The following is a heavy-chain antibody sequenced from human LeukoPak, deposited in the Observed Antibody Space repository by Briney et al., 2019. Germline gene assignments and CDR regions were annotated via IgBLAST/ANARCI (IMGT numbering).Heavy chain of an antibody. V-gene: IGHV1-69*01. CDR3: ARDYGDYVYAFDI. CDR1: GGTFSSYA. CDR2: IIPIFGIA. J-gene: IGHJ3*02. Sequence: KVSCKASGGTFSSYAISWVRQAPGQGLEWMGGIIPIFGIANYAQKFQGRVTITADESTSTAYMELSSLRSEDTAVYYCARDYGDYVYAFDIWGQGTMVTVSS. D-gene: IGHD4-17*01.